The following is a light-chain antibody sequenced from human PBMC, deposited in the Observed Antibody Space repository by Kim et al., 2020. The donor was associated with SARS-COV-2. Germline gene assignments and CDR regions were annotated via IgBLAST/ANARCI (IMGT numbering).Light chain of an antibody. J-gene: IGLJ3*02. CDR3: NSRESGVNHVV. CDR1: SVRGYY. Sequence: ALVKTVRITCQGDSVRGYYASWYQQKPGKAPVLIIYEKNNRPSGVPDRFSGSSSGNTASLTITGAQAEDEADYYCNSRESGVNHVVFGGGTKLTVL. CDR2: EKN. V-gene: IGLV3-19*01.